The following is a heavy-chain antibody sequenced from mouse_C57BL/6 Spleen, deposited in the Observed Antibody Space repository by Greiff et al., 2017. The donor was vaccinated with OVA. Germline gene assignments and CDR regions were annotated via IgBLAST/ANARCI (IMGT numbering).Heavy chain of an antibody. D-gene: IGHD2-5*01. J-gene: IGHJ4*01. V-gene: IGHV2-2*01. CDR2: IWSGGST. CDR1: GFSLTSYG. Sequence: VKLMESGPGLVQPSQSLSITCTVSGFSLTSYGVHWVRQSPGKGLEWLGVIWSGGSTDYNAAYISRLSISKDNSKSQVFFKMNSLQADDTAIYYCARGSNYDYYAMDYWGQGTSVTVSS. CDR3: ARGSNYDYYAMDY.